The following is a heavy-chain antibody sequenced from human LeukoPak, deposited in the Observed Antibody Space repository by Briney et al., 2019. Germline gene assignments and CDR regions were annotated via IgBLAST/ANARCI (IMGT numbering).Heavy chain of an antibody. J-gene: IGHJ3*02. D-gene: IGHD2-2*01. CDR3: ARVGTTSRAPNI. CDR2: IYAGSST. CDR1: GFTVRTTY. Sequence: PGGSLRLSCAASGFTVRTTYMSWVRQAPGKGLEWVSVIYAGSSTYYADSLKGRFTISRDNSKNTLYLQMNSLRAEDTAVYYCARVGTTSRAPNIWGQGTMVTVSS. V-gene: IGHV3-53*01.